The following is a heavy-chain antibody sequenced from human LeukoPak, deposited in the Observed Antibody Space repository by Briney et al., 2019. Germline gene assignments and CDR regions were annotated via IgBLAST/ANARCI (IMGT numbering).Heavy chain of an antibody. Sequence: ASVKVSCKASGYTFTSYGISWVRQAPGQGLEWMGWISAYNGNTNYAQKLQGRVTMTTDTSTSTAYTELRSLRSDDTAVYYSARRWWELLRGYYYYGMDVWGQGTTVTVSS. CDR3: ARRWWELLRGYYYYGMDV. D-gene: IGHD1-26*01. CDR1: GYTFTSYG. V-gene: IGHV1-18*01. J-gene: IGHJ6*02. CDR2: ISAYNGNT.